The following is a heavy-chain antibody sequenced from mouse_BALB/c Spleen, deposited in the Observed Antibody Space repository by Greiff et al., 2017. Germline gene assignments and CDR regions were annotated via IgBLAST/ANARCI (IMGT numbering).Heavy chain of an antibody. CDR1: GFTFSSFG. V-gene: IGHV5-17*02. J-gene: IGHJ4*01. CDR3: ARGYYGSRGNYYAMDD. CDR2: ISSGSSTI. Sequence: EVKLVESGGGLVQPGGSRKLSCAASGFTFSSFGMHWVRQAPEKGLEWVAYISSGSSTIYYADTVKGRFTISRDNPKNTLFLQMTSLRSEDTAMYYCARGYYGSRGNYYAMDDWGQGTSVTVSS. D-gene: IGHD1-1*01.